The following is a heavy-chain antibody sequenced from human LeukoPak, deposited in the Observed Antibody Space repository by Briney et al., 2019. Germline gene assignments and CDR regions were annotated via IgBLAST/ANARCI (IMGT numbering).Heavy chain of an antibody. J-gene: IGHJ5*02. CDR2: ISSSSSTI. CDR3: ARTKSSTSCYRWFDP. CDR1: GFTFSSYS. Sequence: GGSLRLSCAASGFTFSSYSMNWVRQAPGKGLEWVSYISSSSSTIYYADSVKGRFTISRDNAKNSLYLQMNSLRAEDTAVYYCARTKSSTSCYRWFDPWGQGTLVTVSS. D-gene: IGHD2-2*01. V-gene: IGHV3-48*01.